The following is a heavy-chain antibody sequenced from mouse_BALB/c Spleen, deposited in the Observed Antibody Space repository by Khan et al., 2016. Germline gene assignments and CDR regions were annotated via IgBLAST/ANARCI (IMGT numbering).Heavy chain of an antibody. D-gene: IGHD2-10*02. CDR2: INPDSSTI. CDR1: GFDFSRYW. J-gene: IGHJ3*01. CDR3: SRAGYNEYLAY. V-gene: IGHV4-1*02. Sequence: EVKLLESGGGLVQPGGSLKLSCAASGFDFSRYWMSWVRQAPGKGLEWIGEINPDSSTINYTPSLKDKFIISRDNAKNTLYLQMSNVRSEDTTLYYCSRAGYNEYLAYWGQGTLVTVSA.